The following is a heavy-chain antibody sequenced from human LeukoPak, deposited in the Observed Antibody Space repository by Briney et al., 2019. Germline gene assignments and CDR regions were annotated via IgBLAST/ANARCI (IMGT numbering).Heavy chain of an antibody. J-gene: IGHJ4*02. Sequence: GGSLRPSCAASGFTFSTYSMNWVRQAPGKGLEWVSSISRSSTYISYADSVKGRFTISRDNAKNSLFLQMNSLRAEDTAVYYCASFSVVPYYFDYWGQGTLVTVSS. CDR1: GFTFSTYS. CDR3: ASFSVVPYYFDY. CDR2: ISRSSTYI. D-gene: IGHD2-21*01. V-gene: IGHV3-21*01.